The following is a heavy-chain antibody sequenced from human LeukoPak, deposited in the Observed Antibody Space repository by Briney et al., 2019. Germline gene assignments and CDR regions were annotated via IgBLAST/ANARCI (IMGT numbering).Heavy chain of an antibody. CDR2: INHSGST. J-gene: IGHJ3*02. D-gene: IGHD3-22*01. CDR1: GGSFSGYY. Sequence: SETLSLTCAVYGGSFSGYYWSWIRQPPGKGLEWIGEINHSGSTNYNPSLKSRVTISVDTSKNQFSLKLSSVTAADTAVYYCARRTNYYDSRAGYAFDIWGQGTMVTVSS. CDR3: ARRTNYYDSRAGYAFDI. V-gene: IGHV4-34*01.